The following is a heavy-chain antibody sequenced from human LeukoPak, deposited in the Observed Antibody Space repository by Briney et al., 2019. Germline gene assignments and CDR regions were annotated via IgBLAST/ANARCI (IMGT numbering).Heavy chain of an antibody. J-gene: IGHJ4*02. CDR3: ARGHNLVIPTRINFDY. V-gene: IGHV3-48*03. D-gene: IGHD2-2*01. Sequence: GGSLRLSCAVSGFSFSGYEMNWVRQAPGKGLEWLSSISISGSIIYYADSVKGRFTISRDNAENSVYLQMNSLRAEDTAVYYCARGHNLVIPTRINFDYWGQGTLVTVSS. CDR2: ISISGSII. CDR1: GFSFSGYE.